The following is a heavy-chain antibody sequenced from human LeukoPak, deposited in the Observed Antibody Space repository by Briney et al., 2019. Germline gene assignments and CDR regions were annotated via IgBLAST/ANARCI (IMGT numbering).Heavy chain of an antibody. D-gene: IGHD3-10*02. CDR1: GFTFSDYY. CDR3: AELGITMIGGV. Sequence: GGSLRLSCAASGFTFSDYYMSWFRQAPGKGLEWVSYISDSGSAISYADSVKGRFTISRDNAKNSLYLQMNSLRVEDTAVYYCAELGITMIGGVWGKGTTVTISS. V-gene: IGHV3-11*04. J-gene: IGHJ6*04. CDR2: ISDSGSAI.